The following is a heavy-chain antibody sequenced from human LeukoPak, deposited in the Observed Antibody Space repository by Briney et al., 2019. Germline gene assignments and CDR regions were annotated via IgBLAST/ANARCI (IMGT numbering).Heavy chain of an antibody. Sequence: GGALRLSCAASGFTFSSYSMNWVRQAPGEGLEWVSSISSSSSYIYYADSVKGRFTISRDNAKNSLYLQMNSMRAEDTAVYYCATFKDIVVVVAATPHYYGMDVWGQGTTVTVSS. J-gene: IGHJ6*02. V-gene: IGHV3-21*01. CDR3: ATFKDIVVVVAATPHYYGMDV. CDR2: ISSSSSYI. CDR1: GFTFSSYS. D-gene: IGHD2-15*01.